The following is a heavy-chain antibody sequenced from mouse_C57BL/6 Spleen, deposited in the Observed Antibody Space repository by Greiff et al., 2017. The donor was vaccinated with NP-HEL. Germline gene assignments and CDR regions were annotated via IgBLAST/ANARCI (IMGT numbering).Heavy chain of an antibody. D-gene: IGHD2-3*01. Sequence: VQLPQSGAELARPGASVKLSCQASGYTFTSYGLSWVKQRTGPGLEWIGEIYPRSGSTYYNEKFKGKATLTADTSSSTAYMGLRSLTSADSAVYFCASVGWLLRKNFDYWGQGTTLTFSS. CDR3: ASVGWLLRKNFDY. J-gene: IGHJ2*01. V-gene: IGHV1-81*01. CDR2: IYPRSGST. CDR1: GYTFTSYG.